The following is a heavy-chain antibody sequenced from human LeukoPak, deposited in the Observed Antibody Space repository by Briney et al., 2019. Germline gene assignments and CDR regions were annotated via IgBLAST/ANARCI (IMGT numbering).Heavy chain of an antibody. CDR3: ARDPSYYDSSDSYYGAPPDS. CDR2: IYTSGST. V-gene: IGHV4-61*02. J-gene: IGHJ4*02. D-gene: IGHD3-22*01. Sequence: SETLSLTCTVSGGSISSGSYYWSWIRQPAGKGLEWIGRIYTSGSTNYNPSLKSRVTISVDTSKNQFSLKLSSVTAADTAVYYCARDPSYYDSSDSYYGAPPDSWGQGALVTVSS. CDR1: GGSISSGSYY.